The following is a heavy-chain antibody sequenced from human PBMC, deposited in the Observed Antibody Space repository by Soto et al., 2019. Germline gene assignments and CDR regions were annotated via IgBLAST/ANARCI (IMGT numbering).Heavy chain of an antibody. CDR2: IYPGDSDT. V-gene: IGHV5-51*01. Sequence: PVVPLKISCKGSGYSCTNYWIGWMRQIPGKGLEWMGIIYPGDSDTRYSPSFQGQVTISADKSISTAYLQWSSLKASDTAMYYCAIPTREQQYDAFDIWGQGTMVTVSS. J-gene: IGHJ3*02. CDR1: GYSCTNYW. D-gene: IGHD1-26*01. CDR3: AIPTREQQYDAFDI.